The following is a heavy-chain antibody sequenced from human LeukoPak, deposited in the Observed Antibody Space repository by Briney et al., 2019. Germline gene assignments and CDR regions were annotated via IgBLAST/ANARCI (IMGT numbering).Heavy chain of an antibody. CDR2: INPNSGVT. J-gene: IGHJ4*02. CDR1: GYTFSGYY. V-gene: IGHV1-2*02. CDR3: AREGRDGYNYSFDY. Sequence: ASVKVSCKASGYTFSGYYIHWVRQAPGQELEWMGWINPNSGVTNYAQKFQGRVTMTRDTSISTAYMELSRLRSDDTAVYYCAREGRDGYNYSFDYWGQGTLVTVSS. D-gene: IGHD5-24*01.